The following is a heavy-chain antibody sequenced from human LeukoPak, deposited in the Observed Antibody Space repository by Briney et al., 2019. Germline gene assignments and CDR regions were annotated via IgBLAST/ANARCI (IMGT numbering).Heavy chain of an antibody. CDR1: GFTFSSYG. D-gene: IGHD6-13*01. CDR2: ITGSGIST. V-gene: IGHV3-23*01. Sequence: GRSLRLSCAASGFTFSSYGMHWVRQAPGKGLEWVSGITGSGISTYYADSVKGRFTISRDNSKNTLYLQMNSLRIDDTAVYYCAKRAAGYSSSWAFDYWGQGLLVTVSS. CDR3: AKRAAGYSSSWAFDY. J-gene: IGHJ4*02.